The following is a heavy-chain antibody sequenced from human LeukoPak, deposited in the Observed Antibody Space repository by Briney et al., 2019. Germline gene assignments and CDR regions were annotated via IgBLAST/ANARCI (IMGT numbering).Heavy chain of an antibody. CDR3: ARVNYDFWSGYPYFDY. J-gene: IGHJ4*02. Sequence: SETLSLTCNVSGGSISSYYWSWIRQPPGKGLEWIGYIYYSGSTNYNPSLKSRVTISVDTSKNQFSLKLSSVTAADTAVYYCARVNYDFWSGYPYFDYWGQGTLVTVSS. CDR2: IYYSGST. D-gene: IGHD3-3*01. V-gene: IGHV4-59*01. CDR1: GGSISSYY.